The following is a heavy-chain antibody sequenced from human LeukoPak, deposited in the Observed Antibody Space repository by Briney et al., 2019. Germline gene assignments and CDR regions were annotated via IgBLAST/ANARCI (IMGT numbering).Heavy chain of an antibody. J-gene: IGHJ4*02. CDR2: IYTSGSA. Sequence: SETLSLTCAVSGGSISSYYWSWIRQPAGKGLEWIGRIYTSGSANYNPSLKSRVTMSVDTSKNQFSLKLSSVTAADTAVYYCARGSYDSSGYRLDYWGQGTLVTVSS. CDR1: GGSISSYY. V-gene: IGHV4-4*07. CDR3: ARGSYDSSGYRLDY. D-gene: IGHD3-22*01.